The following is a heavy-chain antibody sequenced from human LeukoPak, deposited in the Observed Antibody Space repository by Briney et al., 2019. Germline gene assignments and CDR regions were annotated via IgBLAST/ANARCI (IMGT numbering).Heavy chain of an antibody. CDR3: ARHRGSMGKLERRPQAFGY. J-gene: IGHJ4*02. Sequence: SETLSLAFTVSGSSISSSSYYWGWIRQPPGKGLEWIGSIYYSGSTYYNPSLKSRVTISVDTSKNQFSLKLSSVTAADTAVYYCARHRGSMGKLERRPQAFGYWGQGTLVTVSS. CDR2: IYYSGST. V-gene: IGHV4-39*07. D-gene: IGHD1-1*01. CDR1: GSSISSSSYY.